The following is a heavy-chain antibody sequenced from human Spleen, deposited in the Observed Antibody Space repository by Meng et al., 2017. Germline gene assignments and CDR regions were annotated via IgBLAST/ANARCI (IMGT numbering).Heavy chain of an antibody. V-gene: IGHV3-20*04. CDR1: GFTFDDYG. Sequence: GESLKISCAASGFTFDDYGMSWVRQAPGKGLEWVSGINWNGGSIGYADSVKGRFTISRDNAKNSLHLEMNSLRAEDTAWYYCARWYSSGGFDPWGQGTRVTVSS. CDR3: ARWYSSGGFDP. J-gene: IGHJ5*02. CDR2: INWNGGSI. D-gene: IGHD6-19*01.